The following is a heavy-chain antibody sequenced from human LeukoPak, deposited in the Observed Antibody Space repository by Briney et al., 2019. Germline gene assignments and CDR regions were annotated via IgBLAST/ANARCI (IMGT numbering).Heavy chain of an antibody. J-gene: IGHJ4*02. CDR2: ISGSGGST. D-gene: IGHD3-16*02. Sequence: GGSLRLSRAASGFTFSSYAMSWARQAPGKGLEWVSAISGSGGSTYYADSVKGRFTISRDNSKNTLYLQMNSLRAEDTAIYYCAKTIVIPIALGVFDYWGQGTLVTVSS. V-gene: IGHV3-23*01. CDR3: AKTIVIPIALGVFDY. CDR1: GFTFSSYA.